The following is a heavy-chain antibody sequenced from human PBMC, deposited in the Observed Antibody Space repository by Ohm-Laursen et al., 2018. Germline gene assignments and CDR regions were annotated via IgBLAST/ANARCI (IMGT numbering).Heavy chain of an antibody. CDR1: GFNFGDYS. V-gene: IGHV3-49*04. Sequence: SLRLSCAASGFNFGDYSMTWVRQTPGKGLEWVGFIRSKAYGGTAEYVASVKGRFTMSRDDSKSIAYLQMNSLKTEDTGVYYCTCFDYGDYWGQGTLVTVSS. D-gene: IGHD3-16*01. CDR3: TCFDYGDY. J-gene: IGHJ4*02. CDR2: IRSKAYGGTA.